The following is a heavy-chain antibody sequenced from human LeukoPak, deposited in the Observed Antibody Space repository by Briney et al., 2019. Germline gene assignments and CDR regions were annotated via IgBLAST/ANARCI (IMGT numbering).Heavy chain of an antibody. CDR3: TGAGGGAGYGDYDY. CDR1: GFTFSSYE. D-gene: IGHD4-17*01. J-gene: IGHJ4*02. V-gene: IGHV3-48*03. CDR2: ISSSGSTI. Sequence: PGGSLRLSCAASGFTFSSYEMHWVRQAPGKGLEWVPYISSSGSTIYYADSVKGRFTISRDNAKNSLYLQMNSLRAEDTALYYCTGAGGGAGYGDYDYWGQGTLVTVSS.